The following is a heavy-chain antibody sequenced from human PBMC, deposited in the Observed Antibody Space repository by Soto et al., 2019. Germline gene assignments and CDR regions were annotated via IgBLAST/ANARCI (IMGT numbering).Heavy chain of an antibody. Sequence: SETRSLTCAVSGCSISSDGYSWNWIRQPPGKGLEWIGYMYHSGSTYYNPSLKSRVTISIDRSKNQFSLKLSSVTAADTAIYYCARTARVPDFWGPGILVTSPQ. CDR3: ARTARVPDF. CDR1: GCSISSDGYS. D-gene: IGHD2-2*01. CDR2: MYHSGST. J-gene: IGHJ4*02. V-gene: IGHV4-30-2*01.